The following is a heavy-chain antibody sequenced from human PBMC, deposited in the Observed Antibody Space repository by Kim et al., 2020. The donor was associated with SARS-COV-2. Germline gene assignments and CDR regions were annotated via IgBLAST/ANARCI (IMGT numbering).Heavy chain of an antibody. V-gene: IGHV3-33*01. CDR1: GFTFSSYG. Sequence: GGSLRLSCAASGFTFSSYGMHWVRQAPGKGLEWVAVIWYDGSNKYYADSVKGRFTISRDNSKNTLYLQMNSLRAEDTAVYYCARDGAAAGGNFDYWGQGTLVTVSS. D-gene: IGHD6-13*01. CDR2: IWYDGSNK. CDR3: ARDGAAAGGNFDY. J-gene: IGHJ4*02.